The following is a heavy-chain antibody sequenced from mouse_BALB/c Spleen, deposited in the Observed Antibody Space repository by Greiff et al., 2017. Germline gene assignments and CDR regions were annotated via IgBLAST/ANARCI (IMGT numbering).Heavy chain of an antibody. J-gene: IGHJ4*01. CDR3: AREGEIYYAMDY. Sequence: QVQLQQSGPELVRPGVSVKISCKGSGYTFTDYAMHWVKQSHAKSLEWIGVISTYYGNTNYNQKFKGKATMTVDKSSSTAYMELARLTSEDSAIYYCAREGEIYYAMDYWGQGTSVTVSS. V-gene: IGHV1-67*01. CDR2: ISTYYGNT. CDR1: GYTFTDYA.